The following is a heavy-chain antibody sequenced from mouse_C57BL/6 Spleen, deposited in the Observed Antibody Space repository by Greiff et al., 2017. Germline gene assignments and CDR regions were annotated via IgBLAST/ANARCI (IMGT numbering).Heavy chain of an antibody. D-gene: IGHD1-1*01. Sequence: VQLQQSGAELARPGASVKLSCKASGYTFTSYGISWVKQRTGQGLEWIGEIYPRSGNTYYNEKFKGKATLTADKSSSTAYMELRSLTSEDSAVYFCARSITTGARFAYWGQGTLVTVSA. CDR2: IYPRSGNT. V-gene: IGHV1-81*01. J-gene: IGHJ3*01. CDR3: ARSITTGARFAY. CDR1: GYTFTSYG.